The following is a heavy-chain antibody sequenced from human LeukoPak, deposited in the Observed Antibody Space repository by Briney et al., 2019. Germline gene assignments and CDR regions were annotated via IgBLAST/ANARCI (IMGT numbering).Heavy chain of an antibody. D-gene: IGHD6-19*01. CDR1: GITVSSNY. CDR3: ARESETSGWYDY. Sequence: GGSLRLSCAASGITVSSNYMSWVRQPPGKGLEWVSLISGDGGSTFYADSVRGRFTISRDNTRKSLSLQMSSLRSEDTALYYCARESETSGWYDYWGQGTLVTVSS. J-gene: IGHJ4*02. V-gene: IGHV3-43*02. CDR2: ISGDGGST.